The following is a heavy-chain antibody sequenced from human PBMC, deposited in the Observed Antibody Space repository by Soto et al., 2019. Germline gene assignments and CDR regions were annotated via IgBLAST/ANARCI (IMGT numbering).Heavy chain of an antibody. J-gene: IGHJ4*02. V-gene: IGHV4-4*02. Sequence: SETLSLTCAVSGGSISSSNWWSWVRQPPGKGLEWIGEIYHSGSTNYNPSLKSRVTISVDKSKNQFSLKLSSVTAADTAVYYCASLRGDGYGRAGYFDYWGQGTLVSLL. CDR1: GGSISSSNW. CDR2: IYHSGST. D-gene: IGHD5-12*01. CDR3: ASLRGDGYGRAGYFDY.